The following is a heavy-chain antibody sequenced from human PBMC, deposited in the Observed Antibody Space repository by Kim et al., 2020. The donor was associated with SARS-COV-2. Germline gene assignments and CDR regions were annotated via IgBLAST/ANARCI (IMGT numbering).Heavy chain of an antibody. Sequence: SETLSLTCTVSGGSISSSTYYWGWIRQPPGKGLEWIATIHSSGSTHYNPSLKSRATISVDTSKNQFSLRLSSVTAADTPVYFCARHLEYYYYYMDVWGKG. CDR1: GGSISSSTYY. CDR2: IHSSGST. CDR3: ARHLEYYYYYMDV. V-gene: IGHV4-39*01. J-gene: IGHJ6*03.